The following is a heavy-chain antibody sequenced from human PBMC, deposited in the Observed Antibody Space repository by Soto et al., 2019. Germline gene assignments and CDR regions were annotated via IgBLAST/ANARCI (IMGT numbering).Heavy chain of an antibody. CDR2: IYYSGST. CDR1: GGSISSSSYY. J-gene: IGHJ6*02. D-gene: IGHD3-10*01. V-gene: IGHV4-39*01. CDR3: ARLYGSGSYLGGYYYYGMDV. Sequence: PSETLSLTCTVSGGSISSSSYYWGWIRQPPGKGLEWIGSIYYSGSTYYNPSLKSRVTVSVDTSKNQFSLKLSSVTAADTAVYYCARLYGSGSYLGGYYYYGMDVWGQGTTVTVSS.